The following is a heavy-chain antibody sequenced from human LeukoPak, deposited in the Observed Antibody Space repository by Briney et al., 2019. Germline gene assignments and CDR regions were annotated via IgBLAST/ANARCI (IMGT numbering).Heavy chain of an antibody. CDR1: GYTFTGYY. D-gene: IGHD6-19*01. J-gene: IGHJ4*02. CDR3: ARDRESAYSSGYDY. Sequence: ASVKVSCKASGYTFTGYYMHWVRQAPGQGLEWMAWINPNSGDTNFAQKFQGGVTMTRDTSISTAYMELSKLTSDDTAVYYCARDRESAYSSGYDYWGQGTLVTVSS. CDR2: INPNSGDT. V-gene: IGHV1-2*02.